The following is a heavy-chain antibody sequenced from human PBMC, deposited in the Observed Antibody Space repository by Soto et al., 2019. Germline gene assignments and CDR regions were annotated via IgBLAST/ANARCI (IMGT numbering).Heavy chain of an antibody. J-gene: IGHJ3*02. V-gene: IGHV3-23*01. D-gene: IGHD6-19*01. Sequence: GGSLRLSCAASGFTFSSYAMSWVRQAPGKGLEWVSAISGGGGATYYADSVKGRFTISRDTSKNTLYLQLNSLRAEDTAVYYCASSQSGIAVAGTGGGAFDIWGQGTMVTV. CDR1: GFTFSSYA. CDR3: ASSQSGIAVAGTGGGAFDI. CDR2: ISGGGGAT.